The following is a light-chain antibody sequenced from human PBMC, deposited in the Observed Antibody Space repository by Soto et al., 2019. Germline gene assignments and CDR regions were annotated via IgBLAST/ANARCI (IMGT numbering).Light chain of an antibody. Sequence: EIVLTQSPGTQPPSPGKTASLYCXASQSVSSTLAWYQQKPGQAPRLLIYGASSRATGIPDRFSGSGSGTDFNLTINRLEPEDFAVYYCQQYGSSRWTFGQGTKVDI. CDR2: GAS. J-gene: IGKJ1*01. V-gene: IGKV3-20*01. CDR1: QSVSST. CDR3: QQYGSSRWT.